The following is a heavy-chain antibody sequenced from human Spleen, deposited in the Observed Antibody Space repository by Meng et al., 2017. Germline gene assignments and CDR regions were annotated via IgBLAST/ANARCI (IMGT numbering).Heavy chain of an antibody. J-gene: IGHJ4*02. CDR2: INPNSGDT. CDR3: ARDEDISAAGKLFGDY. Sequence: QVQLVQSGAEVKKPGAPVKVSCKASGYTFTAYYIHWVRQAPGQGLEWMGHINPNSGDTLYAQKFQARVTMTGDTSISTAYMELSGLRSDDTAMYYCARDEDISAAGKLFGDYWGQGTLVTVSS. D-gene: IGHD6-25*01. CDR1: GYTFTAYY. V-gene: IGHV1-2*06.